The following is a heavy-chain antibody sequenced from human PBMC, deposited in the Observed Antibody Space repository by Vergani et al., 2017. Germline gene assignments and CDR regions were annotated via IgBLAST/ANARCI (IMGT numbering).Heavy chain of an antibody. CDR3: ARDELAVAGLGY. CDR1: GFTFSSYS. V-gene: IGHV3-21*01. Sequence: EVQLVESGGGLVKPGGSLRLSCAASGFTFSSYSMSWVRQAPGKGLEWVSSISSSSSYIYYADSVKGRFTISRDNAKNSLYLQMNSLGAEDTAVYYCARDELAVAGLGYWGQGTLATVSS. J-gene: IGHJ4*02. CDR2: ISSSSSYI. D-gene: IGHD6-19*01.